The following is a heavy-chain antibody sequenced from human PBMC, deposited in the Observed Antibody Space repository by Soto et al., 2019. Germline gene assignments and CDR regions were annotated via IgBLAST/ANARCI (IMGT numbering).Heavy chain of an antibody. CDR2: IYYSGST. CDR1: GGSISSGDYF. J-gene: IGHJ5*02. D-gene: IGHD4-17*01. Sequence: SETLSLTCTVSGGSISSGDYFWSWIRQPPGKSLEWIGNIYYSGSTYYNPSLKSRVTISVDSSKNQFSLKVTSVTAADTAVYFCARDLLTTTVTTPYNWFDPWGQGTLVTVSS. CDR3: ARDLLTTTVTTPYNWFDP. V-gene: IGHV4-30-4*01.